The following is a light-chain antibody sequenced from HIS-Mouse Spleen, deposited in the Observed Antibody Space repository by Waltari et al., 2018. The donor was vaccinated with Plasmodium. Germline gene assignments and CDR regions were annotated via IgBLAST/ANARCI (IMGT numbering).Light chain of an antibody. V-gene: IGKV3-20*01. CDR2: GAS. CDR3: QQYGSSQIT. J-gene: IGKJ5*01. Sequence: EIVLTQSPGTLTLSPGDRAPLSCRASQSVSSSYLAWYQQKPGQAPRLLIYGASSRATGIPDRFSGSGSGTDFTLTISRLEPEDFAVYYCQQYGSSQITFGQGTRLEIK. CDR1: QSVSSSY.